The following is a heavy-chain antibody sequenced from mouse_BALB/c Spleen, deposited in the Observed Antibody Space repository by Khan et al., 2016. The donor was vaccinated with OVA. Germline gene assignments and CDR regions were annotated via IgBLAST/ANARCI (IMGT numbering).Heavy chain of an antibody. CDR3: ARDGSRYNYAMDS. CDR1: GYSITSDYA. J-gene: IGHJ4*01. CDR2: ISYSGST. D-gene: IGHD2-3*01. V-gene: IGHV3-2*02. Sequence: VQLRQSGPGLVKPSQSLSLTCTVTGYSITSDYAWNWIRQFPGNKLEWMGYISYSGSTNYNPALKSRISITRDTSKNQFVLQLHSVTTEDTATYYCARDGSRYNYAMDSWGHGTSVIVSS.